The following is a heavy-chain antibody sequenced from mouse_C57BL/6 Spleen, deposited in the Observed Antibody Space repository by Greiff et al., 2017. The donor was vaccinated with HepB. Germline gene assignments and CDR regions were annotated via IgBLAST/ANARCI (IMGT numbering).Heavy chain of an antibody. Sequence: QVQLQQSGPELVKPGASVKISCKASGYAFSSYWKNWVKQRTGKGLEWIGRIYPGDGDTNYNGKFKGKATLTADKSSSTAYMQLSSLTSEDSAVYYCARRTDYWGQGTTLTVSS. CDR2: IYPGDGDT. CDR1: GYAFSSYW. J-gene: IGHJ2*01. CDR3: ARRTDY. V-gene: IGHV1-82*01.